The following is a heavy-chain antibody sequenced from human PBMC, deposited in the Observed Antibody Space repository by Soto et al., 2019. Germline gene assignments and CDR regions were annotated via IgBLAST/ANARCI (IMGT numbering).Heavy chain of an antibody. Sequence: QVQLVESGGGVVQPGRSLTLSCAASGFTFSSYGMHWVRQAPGKGLEWVAVISYDGSNKYYADSVKGRFTISRDNSKNTLYLQMNSLRAEDTAVYYCARDLNRWGRMATIPDYWGQGTLVTVSS. D-gene: IGHD5-12*01. V-gene: IGHV3-30*03. CDR3: ARDLNRWGRMATIPDY. CDR1: GFTFSSYG. CDR2: ISYDGSNK. J-gene: IGHJ4*02.